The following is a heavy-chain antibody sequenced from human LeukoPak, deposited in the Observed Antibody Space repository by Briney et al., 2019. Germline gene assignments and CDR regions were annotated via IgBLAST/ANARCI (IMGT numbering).Heavy chain of an antibody. J-gene: IGHJ5*02. D-gene: IGHD6-19*01. V-gene: IGHV4-34*01. Sequence: SETLSLTCAVYGGSFSGYYWSWIRQPPGKGLEWIGEINHSGSTNYNPSLKSRVTISVDTSKNQFSLKLSSVTAADTAVYYCARGFSKVAVAGNWFDPWGQGTLVTVSS. CDR1: GGSFSGYY. CDR2: INHSGST. CDR3: ARGFSKVAVAGNWFDP.